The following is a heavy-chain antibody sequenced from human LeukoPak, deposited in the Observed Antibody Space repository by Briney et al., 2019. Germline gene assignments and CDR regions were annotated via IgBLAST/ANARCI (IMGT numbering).Heavy chain of an antibody. CDR1: GFTFSSYG. CDR3: ARARPFDY. Sequence: GGSLRLPCAASGFTFSSYGMHWVRQAPGKGLEWVAVISYDGSNKYYADSVKGRFTISRDNSKNTLYLQMNSLRAEDTAVYYCARARPFDYWGQGTLVTVSS. J-gene: IGHJ4*02. CDR2: ISYDGSNK. V-gene: IGHV3-30*03.